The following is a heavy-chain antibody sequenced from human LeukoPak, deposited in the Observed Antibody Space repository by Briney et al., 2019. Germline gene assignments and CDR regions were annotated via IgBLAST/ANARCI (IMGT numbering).Heavy chain of an antibody. CDR1: GFTFGYYG. D-gene: IGHD3-10*01. Sequence: GGSLTLSCAASGFTFGYYGFQWVRQAPGKGWEWVSFIRFDGHDKFYAETVKGRFTISKDNSRNTLYLQMNRLRPEDTAVYYCAKDLMRDRWFGECWGQGTLVNVSS. CDR2: IRFDGHDK. V-gene: IGHV3-30*02. J-gene: IGHJ1*01. CDR3: AKDLMRDRWFGEC.